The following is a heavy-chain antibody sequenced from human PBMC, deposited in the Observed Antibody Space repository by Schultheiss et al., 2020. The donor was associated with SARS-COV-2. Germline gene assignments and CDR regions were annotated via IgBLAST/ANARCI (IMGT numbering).Heavy chain of an antibody. D-gene: IGHD2-21*01. CDR1: GGSFSGYY. V-gene: IGHV4-34*01. CDR2: INHSGST. CDR3: ASLFNGDFDY. J-gene: IGHJ4*02. Sequence: SETLSLTCAVYGGSFSGYYWSWIRQPPGKGLEWIGEINHSGSTNYNPSLKSRVTISVDTSKNQFSLKLSSVTAADTAVYYCASLFNGDFDYWGQGTLVTVSS.